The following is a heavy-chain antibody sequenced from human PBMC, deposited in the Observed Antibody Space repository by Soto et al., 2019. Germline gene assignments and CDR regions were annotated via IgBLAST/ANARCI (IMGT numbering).Heavy chain of an antibody. Sequence: GGSLRLSCAASGFTFSSYGMHWVRQAPGKGLEWVAVISYDGSNKYYADSVKGRFTISRDNSKNTLYLQMNSLRAEDTAVYYCAKERSSSWYYFDYWGQGTRVTVSS. D-gene: IGHD6-13*01. V-gene: IGHV3-30*18. CDR3: AKERSSSWYYFDY. J-gene: IGHJ4*02. CDR1: GFTFSSYG. CDR2: ISYDGSNK.